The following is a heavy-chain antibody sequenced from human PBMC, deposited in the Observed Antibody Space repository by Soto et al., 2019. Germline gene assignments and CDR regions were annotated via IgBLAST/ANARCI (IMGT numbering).Heavy chain of an antibody. J-gene: IGHJ5*02. CDR1: GDSVTSHY. D-gene: IGHD3-10*01. CDR3: ARVKRVRGGHYNWFDP. V-gene: IGHV4-59*02. CDR2: MHYTGFS. Sequence: SETLSLTCSFSGDSVTSHYLTWIRQSPEKGLEWIAYMHYTGFSHYNPSLKSRLTISIDTSKNQFTLQLTSVTVADTAVYYCARVKRVRGGHYNWFDPWGQGTLVTAPQ.